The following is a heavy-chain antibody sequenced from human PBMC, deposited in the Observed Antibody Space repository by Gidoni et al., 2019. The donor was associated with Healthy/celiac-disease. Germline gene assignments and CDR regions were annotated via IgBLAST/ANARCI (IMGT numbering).Heavy chain of an antibody. CDR2: IYHSVST. J-gene: IGHJ6*03. Sequence: QLQLQESGSGLVKPSQTLSLTCSVSGGSISRGGYSWSWLRQPPGKGLEWIGYIYHSVSTYYNPSLKSRVTISVDRSKNQFSLKLSSVTAADTAVYYCARDSEISEEGDYYYMDVWGKGTTVTVSS. D-gene: IGHD3-16*02. V-gene: IGHV4-30-2*01. CDR1: GGSISRGGYS. CDR3: ARDSEISEEGDYYYMDV.